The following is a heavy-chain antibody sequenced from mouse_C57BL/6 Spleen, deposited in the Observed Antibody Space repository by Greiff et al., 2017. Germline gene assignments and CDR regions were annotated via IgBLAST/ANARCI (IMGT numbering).Heavy chain of an antibody. Sequence: VQVVESGPELVKPGASVKLSCKASGYTFTSYDINWVKQRPGQGLEWIGWIYPRDGSTKYNAKFKGKATLTVDTSSSTAYMELHSLTSEDSAVYFCARGGRTGTNWYFDVWGTGTTVTVSS. CDR2: IYPRDGST. CDR1: GYTFTSYD. J-gene: IGHJ1*03. D-gene: IGHD4-1*01. CDR3: ARGGRTGTNWYFDV. V-gene: IGHV1-85*01.